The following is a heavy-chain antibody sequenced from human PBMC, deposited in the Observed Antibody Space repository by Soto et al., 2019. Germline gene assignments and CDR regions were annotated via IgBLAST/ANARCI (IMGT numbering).Heavy chain of an antibody. D-gene: IGHD3-10*01. CDR1: GFTFDDYT. J-gene: IGHJ6*02. CDR3: AKDRGSGSYAANYYYYGMDV. CDR2: ISWDGGST. V-gene: IGHV3-43*01. Sequence: PGGSLRLSCAASGFTFDDYTMHWVRQAPGKGLEWVSLISWDGGSTYYADSVKGRFTISRDNSKNSLYLQMNSLRTEDTALYYCAKDRGSGSYAANYYYYGMDVWGQGTTVTVSS.